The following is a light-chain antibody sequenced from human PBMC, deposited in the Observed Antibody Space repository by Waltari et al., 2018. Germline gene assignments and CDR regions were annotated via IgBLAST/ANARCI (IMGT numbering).Light chain of an antibody. V-gene: IGKV3-15*01. CDR3: QQYNNWPET. J-gene: IGKJ1*01. CDR2: GAS. CDR1: QGVSSN. Sequence: EIVMTQSPATLSVSPGERATLSCRASQGVSSNLAWYQQKPGQAPRLLIYGASTSATGIPAMFSGSGSGTEFTLTISSMQSEDFAVYYCQQYNNWPETFGQGTKVEIK.